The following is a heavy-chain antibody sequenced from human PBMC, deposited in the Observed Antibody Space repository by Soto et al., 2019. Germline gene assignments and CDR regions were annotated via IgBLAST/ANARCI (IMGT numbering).Heavy chain of an antibody. CDR3: ARGGGGYSYGNYMDV. CDR1: GGTFSSYT. V-gene: IGHV1-69*02. J-gene: IGHJ6*03. D-gene: IGHD5-18*01. Sequence: QVQLVQSGAELKKPGSSVKVSCKASGGTFSSYTISWVRQAPGQGLEWMGRIIPILGIANYAQKFQGRVTITADKSTSTAYMELSSLRSEDTAVYYCARGGGGYSYGNYMDVWGKGTTVTVSS. CDR2: IIPILGIA.